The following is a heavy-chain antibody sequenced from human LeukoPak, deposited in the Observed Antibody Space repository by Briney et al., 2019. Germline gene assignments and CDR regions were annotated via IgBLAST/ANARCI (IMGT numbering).Heavy chain of an antibody. Sequence: GESLKISCQGSGYSFTNYWIAWVRQMPGKGLEWMGTIYPGDSDPRYSPSLRGQITISVDKSTSTAYLQCSSLKASDTAIYYCARHVMAGTYSTGLGYWGQGTLVTVSS. J-gene: IGHJ4*02. V-gene: IGHV5-51*01. CDR3: ARHVMAGTYSTGLGY. CDR2: IYPGDSDP. CDR1: GYSFTNYW. D-gene: IGHD2-2*01.